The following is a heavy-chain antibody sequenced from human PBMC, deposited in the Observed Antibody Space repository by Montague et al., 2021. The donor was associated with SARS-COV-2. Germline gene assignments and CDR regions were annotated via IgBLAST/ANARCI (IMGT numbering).Heavy chain of an antibody. CDR2: IHHGGST. J-gene: IGHJ6*03. V-gene: IGHV4-34*01. D-gene: IGHD3-10*01. Sequence: SETLSLTYAVHGGSFSTYSWNWIRRPPGKGLEWIGEIHHGGSTNYNPSLKSRVTISADTSKNQFSLKLTSVAAADTAVYYCARLGDGVVPSPILGVGPYYSYYYVDVWGKGTTVTVSS. CDR1: GGSFSTYS. CDR3: ARLGDGVVPSPILGVGPYYSYYYVDV.